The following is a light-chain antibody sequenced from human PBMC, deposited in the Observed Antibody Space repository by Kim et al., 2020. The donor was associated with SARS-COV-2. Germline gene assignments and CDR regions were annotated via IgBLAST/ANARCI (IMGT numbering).Light chain of an antibody. CDR3: QHYPESPPFT. CDR1: QNIDSRQ. J-gene: IGKJ2*01. Sequence: ESVLTQSPGTLSLSPGERATLSCRASQNIDSRQLVWYRQKPGQPPRLLIYATSTRATDIPDRFSGSGSGSHFTLTISRLEPEDSAVYYGQHYPESPPFTFGQGTKLEI. CDR2: ATS. V-gene: IGKV3-20*01.